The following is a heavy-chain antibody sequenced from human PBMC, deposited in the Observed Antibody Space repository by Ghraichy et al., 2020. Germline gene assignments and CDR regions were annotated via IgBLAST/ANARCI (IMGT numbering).Heavy chain of an antibody. J-gene: IGHJ5*02. V-gene: IGHV3-23*01. D-gene: IGHD2-15*01. Sequence: GGSLRLSCAASGFTFGNYAMSWVRQAPGKGLEWVSAISGSGGDTSYADSVKGRFTISRDNSKNTLFLQMNSLRAEDTAVYFCGRRWSECSGGNCYGGYFAPWGLGTLVTVSS. CDR3: GRRWSECSGGNCYGGYFAP. CDR1: GFTFGNYA. CDR2: ISGSGGDT.